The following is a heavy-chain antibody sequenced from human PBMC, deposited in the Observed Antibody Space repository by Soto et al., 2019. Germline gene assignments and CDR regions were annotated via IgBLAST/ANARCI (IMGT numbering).Heavy chain of an antibody. D-gene: IGHD6-13*01. CDR2: TYYRSKWYN. V-gene: IGHV6-1*01. CDR3: ARDQQLVRNYYYYYGMDV. Sequence: SQTLSLTCAISGDSVSSNSAAWNWIRQSPSRGLEWLGRTYYRSKWYNDYAVSVKSRITINPDTSKNQFSLQLNSVTPEDTAVYYCARDQQLVRNYYYYYGMDVWGQGTTVTVSS. CDR1: GDSVSSNSAA. J-gene: IGHJ6*02.